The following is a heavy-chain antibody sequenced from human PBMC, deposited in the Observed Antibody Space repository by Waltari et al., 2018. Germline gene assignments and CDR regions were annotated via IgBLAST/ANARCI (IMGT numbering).Heavy chain of an antibody. CDR1: GYTFTGYY. CDR2: INPNSGGK. V-gene: IGHV1-2*02. D-gene: IGHD2-2*01. CDR3: ATGIVVVPAANRGYAFDI. Sequence: QVQLVQSGAEVEKPGASVKVSCKASGYTFTGYYMHWVRQAPGQGLEWLGWINPNSGGKIYAQNFQGRVTMTRDTSISTAYMELSRLRSDDTALYYCATGIVVVPAANRGYAFDIWGQGTMVTVSS. J-gene: IGHJ3*02.